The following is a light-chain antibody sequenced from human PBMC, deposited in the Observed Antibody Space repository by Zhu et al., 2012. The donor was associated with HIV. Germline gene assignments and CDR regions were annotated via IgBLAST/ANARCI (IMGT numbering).Light chain of an antibody. CDR2: DAS. V-gene: IGKV3-11*01. CDR3: QQRSNWPLT. J-gene: IGKJ4*01. CDR1: RSVSNF. Sequence: IVLTQSPATLSLSPGERATVSCRASRSVSNFLAWYQQKPGQAPRLLIYDASKRAAGIPPRFSGSGSGTDFTLTISSLEPEDFALYYCQQRSNWPLTFGGRDQGGDQT.